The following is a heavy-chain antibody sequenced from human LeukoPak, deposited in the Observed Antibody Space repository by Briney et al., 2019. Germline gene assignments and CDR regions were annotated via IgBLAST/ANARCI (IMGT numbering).Heavy chain of an antibody. Sequence: EGSLRLSCVASGFTFSGHGMHWVRQAPGKGLEWVTFIQYDGSIKFYADSVKGRFTISRDNSKNTLYLQMNSLSTEDTAVYYCAKDNPIEQVPGLGPGSWGQGTLVTVSS. CDR1: GFTFSGHG. V-gene: IGHV3-30*02. CDR2: IQYDGSIK. D-gene: IGHD2/OR15-2a*01. CDR3: AKDNPIEQVPGLGPGS. J-gene: IGHJ5*02.